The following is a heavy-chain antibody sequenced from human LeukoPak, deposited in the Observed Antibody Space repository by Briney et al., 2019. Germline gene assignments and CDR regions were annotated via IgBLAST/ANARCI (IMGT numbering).Heavy chain of an antibody. Sequence: GGFLRLSCAASGFTFSSYSMNWVRQAPGKGLEWVANIKQDGREKYYVNSVKGRFTISRDNAKNSLYLQMNSLRVEDTAVYYCARDPLRGEGDHWGQGTLVTVSS. CDR2: IKQDGREK. J-gene: IGHJ4*02. CDR3: ARDPLRGEGDH. CDR1: GFTFSSYS. V-gene: IGHV3-7*01. D-gene: IGHD5-12*01.